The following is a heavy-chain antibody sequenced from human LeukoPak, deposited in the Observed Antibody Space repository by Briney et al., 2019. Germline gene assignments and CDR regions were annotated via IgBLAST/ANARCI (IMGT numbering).Heavy chain of an antibody. CDR3: ARHVGTGYYYYGMDV. Sequence: SETLSLTCTVSGVSINKYYWSWIRQPPGKGLEWIGDIYYSGSTDHNPSLKSRVTISVDTSKNQFSLKLSSVTAADTAVYYCARHVGTGYYYYGMDVWGQGTTVTVSS. V-gene: IGHV4-59*08. CDR2: IYYSGST. CDR1: GVSINKYY. D-gene: IGHD3-10*01. J-gene: IGHJ6*02.